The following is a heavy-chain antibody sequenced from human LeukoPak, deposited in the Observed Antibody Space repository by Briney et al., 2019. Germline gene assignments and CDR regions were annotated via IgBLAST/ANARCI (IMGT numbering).Heavy chain of an antibody. J-gene: IGHJ5*02. D-gene: IGHD3-9*01. CDR2: INPNSGGT. CDR3: ARENTYYDILTGNWFDP. V-gene: IGHV1-2*02. CDR1: GYTFTGYY. Sequence: ASVKVSCKASGYTFTGYYMHWVRQAPGQGLEWMGWINPNSGGTNYAQKFQGRVTMTRDTPISTAYMELSRLRSDDQAVYYCARENTYYDILTGNWFDPWGQGTLVTVSS.